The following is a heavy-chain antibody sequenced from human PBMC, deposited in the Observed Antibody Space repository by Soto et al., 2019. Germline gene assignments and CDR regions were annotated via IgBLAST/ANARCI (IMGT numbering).Heavy chain of an antibody. V-gene: IGHV1-46*03. CDR1: GYTFTSYY. D-gene: IGHD3-3*01. CDR3: AREGVPYYDFWSGYSAVGSWFDP. CDR2: INPSGGST. J-gene: IGHJ5*02. Sequence: QVQLVQSGAEVKKPGASVKVSCKASGYTFTSYYMHWVRQAPGQGLEWMGIINPSGGSTSYAQKFQGRVSMTRDTSTSRVYMELSSLRSEDTAVYYCAREGVPYYDFWSGYSAVGSWFDPWGQGTLVTVSS.